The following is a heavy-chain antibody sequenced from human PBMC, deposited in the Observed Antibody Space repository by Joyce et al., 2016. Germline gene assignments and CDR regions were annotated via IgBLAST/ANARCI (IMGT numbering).Heavy chain of an antibody. CDR1: GFTVNSND. CDR2: ISSDGNK. J-gene: IGHJ5*02. V-gene: IGHV3-53*01. Sequence: EVQLVESGGGLIQPGGSLRLSCAASGFTVNSNDMSWVRQAPGKVLEWVSRISSDGNKEYADSVKGRFTISRDNSKNTLYLQMNSLRAEDTAVYFWARSFDPWGQGTLVTVAS. CDR3: ARSFDP.